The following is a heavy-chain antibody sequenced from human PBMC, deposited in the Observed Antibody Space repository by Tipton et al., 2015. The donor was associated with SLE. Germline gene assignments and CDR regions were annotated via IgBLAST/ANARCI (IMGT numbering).Heavy chain of an antibody. D-gene: IGHD1-1*01. CDR2: ISGYNSNI. V-gene: IGHV1-18*01. J-gene: IGHJ2*01. CDR1: GYTFDAFG. Sequence: QLVQSGPEVKKPGASVKVSCKASGYTFDAFGITWVRQAPGQGPEWMGWISGYNSNIDYAQKFQGRVTMTIDTSTTTAYMELRSLRSDDAAVYYCARDRGNGYFDLWGRGTLVSVSS. CDR3: ARDRGNGYFDL.